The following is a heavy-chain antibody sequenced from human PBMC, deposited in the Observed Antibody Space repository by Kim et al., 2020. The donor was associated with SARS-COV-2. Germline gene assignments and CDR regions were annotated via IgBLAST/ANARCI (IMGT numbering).Heavy chain of an antibody. V-gene: IGHV3-30-3*01. D-gene: IGHD6-19*01. CDR1: GFTFSSYA. CDR2: ISYDGSNK. Sequence: GGSLRLSCAASGFTFSSYAMHWVRQAPGKGLEWVAVISYDGSNKYYADSVKGRFTISRDNSKNTLYLQMNSLRAEDTAVYYCARDAIIAVAGQSTPDYFDYWGQGTLVTVSS. CDR3: ARDAIIAVAGQSTPDYFDY. J-gene: IGHJ4*02.